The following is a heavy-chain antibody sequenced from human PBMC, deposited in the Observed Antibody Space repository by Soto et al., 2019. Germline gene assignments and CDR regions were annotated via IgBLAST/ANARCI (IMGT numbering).Heavy chain of an antibody. CDR1: GGSVSSGSYY. CDR3: ARQRIAAAQYYFDY. CDR2: ILSTGST. V-gene: IGHV4-61*01. D-gene: IGHD6-13*01. Sequence: SETLSLTCTVSGGSVSSGSYYWTWIRQSPGKGLEWMGYILSTGSTDCNPSLKSRVTVSVDTSKNEFSLKLRSVTAADTAVYYCARQRIAAAQYYFDYWGQGRLVTVSS. J-gene: IGHJ4*02.